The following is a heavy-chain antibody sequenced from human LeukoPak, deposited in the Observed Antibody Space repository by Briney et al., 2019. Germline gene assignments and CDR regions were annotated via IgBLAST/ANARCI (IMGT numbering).Heavy chain of an antibody. J-gene: IGHJ4*02. Sequence: PSETLSLTCAAYGGSFSGYYWSWIRQPPGKGLEWIGEINHSGSTNYNPSLKSRVTISVDTSKNQFSLKLSSVTAADTAVYYCVRYTVYFDYWGQGTLVTVSS. D-gene: IGHD4-11*01. CDR3: VRYTVYFDY. CDR1: GGSFSGYY. V-gene: IGHV4-34*01. CDR2: INHSGST.